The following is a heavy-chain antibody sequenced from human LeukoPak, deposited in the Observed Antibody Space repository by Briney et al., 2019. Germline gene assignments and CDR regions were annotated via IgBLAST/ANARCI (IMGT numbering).Heavy chain of an antibody. CDR2: INHSGST. V-gene: IGHV4-34*01. CDR3: ARGLSYRYFDL. CDR1: GGSFSGYY. J-gene: IGHJ2*01. Sequence: PSETLPLTCAVYGGSFSGYYWSWIRQPPGKGLEWIGEINHSGSTNYNPSLKSRVTISVDTSKNQFSLKLSSVTAADTAVYYCARGLSYRYFDLWGRGTLVTVSS.